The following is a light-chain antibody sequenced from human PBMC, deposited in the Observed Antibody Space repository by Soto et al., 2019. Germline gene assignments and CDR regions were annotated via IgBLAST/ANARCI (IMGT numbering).Light chain of an antibody. J-gene: IGKJ1*01. V-gene: IGKV3D-20*01. CDR2: DAS. Sequence: EIVLTQSPATLSLSPGERATLSCGASQSPSSSYLAWYQQKPGLAPRLLIYDASSRATGIPDRFSGSGSGTDFTLTISRLEPEDFAVYYCQQYHNWPAFGQGTKV. CDR3: QQYHNWPA. CDR1: QSPSSSY.